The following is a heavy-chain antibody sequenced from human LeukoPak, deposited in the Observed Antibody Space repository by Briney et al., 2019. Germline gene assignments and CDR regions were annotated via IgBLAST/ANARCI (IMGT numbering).Heavy chain of an antibody. D-gene: IGHD3-9*01. V-gene: IGHV3-21*01. CDR3: ARDGSYYDILTGYYDY. J-gene: IGHJ4*02. CDR2: ISSSSTYI. Sequence: GGSLRLSCAASGFTFSNYSMNWVRQAPGKGLEWVSSISSSSTYIYYADSLKGRFTISRDNAKNSLSLQMNSLRAEDTAVYYCARDGSYYDILTGYYDYWGQGTLITVSS. CDR1: GFTFSNYS.